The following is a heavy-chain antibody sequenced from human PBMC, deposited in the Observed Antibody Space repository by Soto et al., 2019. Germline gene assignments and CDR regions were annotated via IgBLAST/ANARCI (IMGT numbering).Heavy chain of an antibody. Sequence: EVQLLESGGGLVQPGGSLRLSCTASGFTFNNHAMNWVRLAPGKGLEWVSGISGSGDSTSYGASVRGRFTISRDNSKNTLYLRMNSPTAEDTAIYYRAKDIMDILTAYAPGPFDSWGQGTLVTVSS. J-gene: IGHJ4*02. V-gene: IGHV3-23*01. CDR2: ISGSGDST. CDR1: GFTFNNHA. CDR3: AKDIMDILTAYAPGPFDS. D-gene: IGHD3-9*01.